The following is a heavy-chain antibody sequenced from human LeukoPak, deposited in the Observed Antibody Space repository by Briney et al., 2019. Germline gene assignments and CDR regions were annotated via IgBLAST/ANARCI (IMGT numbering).Heavy chain of an antibody. CDR3: ASSSSGECFDY. J-gene: IGHJ4*02. CDR1: GGSISSYY. D-gene: IGHD6-6*01. Sequence: KPSETLSLTCTVSGGSISSYYWSWIRQPAGKGLEWIGRIYGSGTITYNPSLKSRVTISVDTAKNQVSLRLRSVTAADTAVYYCASSSSGECFDYWGQGTLVTVSS. V-gene: IGHV4-4*07. CDR2: IYGSGTI.